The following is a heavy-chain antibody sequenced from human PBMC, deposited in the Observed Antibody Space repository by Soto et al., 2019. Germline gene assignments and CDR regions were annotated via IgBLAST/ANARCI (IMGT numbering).Heavy chain of an antibody. Sequence: WGSLRLSCAASGFTFSSYGIHWFRQSPFKGLEWVAVISYDGSNKYYADSVKGRFTISRDNSKNTLYLQMNSLRAEDTAVYYCAKGRYSSSGHWGQGTLVTVSS. V-gene: IGHV3-30*18. CDR2: ISYDGSNK. D-gene: IGHD6-6*01. CDR3: AKGRYSSSGH. CDR1: GFTFSSYG. J-gene: IGHJ4*02.